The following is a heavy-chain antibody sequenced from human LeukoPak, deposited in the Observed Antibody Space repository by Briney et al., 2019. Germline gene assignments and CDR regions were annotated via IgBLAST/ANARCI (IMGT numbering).Heavy chain of an antibody. CDR1: GFTFSSYG. CDR2: ISYDGSNK. D-gene: IGHD3-16*01. J-gene: IGHJ4*02. V-gene: IGHV3-30*18. CDR3: AKGGEGYSTYFDY. Sequence: GGSLRLSCAASGFTFSSYGMHWVRQAPGKGLEWVAVISYDGSNKYYADSVKGRFTISRDNPKNTLYLQMNSLRAEDTAVYYCAKGGEGYSTYFDYWGQGTLVTVSS.